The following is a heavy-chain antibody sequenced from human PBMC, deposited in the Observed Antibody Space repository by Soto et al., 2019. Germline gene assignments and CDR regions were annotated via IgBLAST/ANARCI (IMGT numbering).Heavy chain of an antibody. CDR1: GYTFTSYY. J-gene: IGHJ6*02. Sequence: QVQLVQSGAEVKKPGASVKVSCKASGYTFTSYYMHWVRQAPGQGLEWMGIINPSGGSTSYAQKFQGRVTMTRDTSTSTVYMELSSLRSEDTAVYYCARAYYGSGSYYNVIHYYYGMDVWGQGTTVTVS. CDR3: ARAYYGSGSYYNVIHYYYGMDV. V-gene: IGHV1-46*01. CDR2: INPSGGST. D-gene: IGHD3-10*01.